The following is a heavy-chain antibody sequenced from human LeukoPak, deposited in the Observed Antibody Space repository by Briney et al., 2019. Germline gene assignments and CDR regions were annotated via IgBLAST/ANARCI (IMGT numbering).Heavy chain of an antibody. V-gene: IGHV1-18*01. Sequence: ASVKVSRKASGYTFTSHGITWVRQAPGQGLEWMAWIDTYSGDTHYAQNLQGRVTMTTDTSTSTAYMELGSLTSDDTAVYYCARDLGYCSGGSCYRREFDYWGQGTLVTVSS. CDR3: ARDLGYCSGGSCYRREFDY. J-gene: IGHJ4*02. CDR1: GYTFTSHG. D-gene: IGHD2-15*01. CDR2: IDTYSGDT.